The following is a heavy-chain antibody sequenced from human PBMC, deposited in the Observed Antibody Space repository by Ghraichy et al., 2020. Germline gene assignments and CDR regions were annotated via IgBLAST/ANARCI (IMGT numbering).Heavy chain of an antibody. CDR3: AREGSGFYY. D-gene: IGHD3-3*01. J-gene: IGHJ4*02. V-gene: IGHV3-48*02. CDR2: ITAGSGTI. Sequence: GESPNISCAASGFTFSGHSMNWVRQAPGKGLEWLSYITAGSGTIHYADSVKGRFTISRDNAKNSLYLQMNSLRDDDTAVYYCAREGSGFYYWGQGTLVTVSS. CDR1: GFTFSGHS.